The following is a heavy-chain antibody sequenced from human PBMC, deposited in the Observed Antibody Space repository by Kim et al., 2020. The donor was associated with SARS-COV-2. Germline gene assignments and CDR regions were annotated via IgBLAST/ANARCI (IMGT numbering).Heavy chain of an antibody. CDR3: ARHGGGVATEYYFDY. Sequence: SETLSLTCTVSGGSISSSSYYWGWIRQPPGKGLEWIGSIYYSGSTYYNPSLKSRVTISVDTSKNQFSLKLSSVTAANTAVYYCARHGGGVATEYYFDYWGQGTLVTVSS. CDR1: GGSISSSSYY. J-gene: IGHJ4*02. CDR2: IYYSGST. D-gene: IGHD5-12*01. V-gene: IGHV4-39*01.